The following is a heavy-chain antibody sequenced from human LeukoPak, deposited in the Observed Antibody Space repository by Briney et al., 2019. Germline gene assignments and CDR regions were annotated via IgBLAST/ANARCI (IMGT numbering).Heavy chain of an antibody. V-gene: IGHV3-30*03. J-gene: IGHJ4*02. CDR1: GFTFSSYW. D-gene: IGHD6-6*01. CDR2: ISYDGSNK. Sequence: GGSLRLSCAASGFTFSSYWMHWVRQAPGKGLEWVALISYDGSNKYYAESVEGRFAFSRDNSKNTLYLQMNSLIAEDTAVYFCVTQLVPGFDTWGQGTLVTVSS. CDR3: VTQLVPGFDT.